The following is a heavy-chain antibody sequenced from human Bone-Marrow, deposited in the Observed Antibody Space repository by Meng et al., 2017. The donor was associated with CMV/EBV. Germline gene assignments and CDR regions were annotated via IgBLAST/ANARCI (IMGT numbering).Heavy chain of an antibody. J-gene: IGHJ4*02. Sequence: GGSLRLSCAASGFTFSDYYMSWIRQAPGKGLEWVSYISSSGSTIYYADSVKGRFTISRDNAKNTLYLQMNSLRAEDTAVYYCAKDRRYCSGGSCYSGDYWGQGTLVTVSS. CDR2: ISSSGSTI. CDR1: GFTFSDYY. D-gene: IGHD2-15*01. V-gene: IGHV3-11*04. CDR3: AKDRRYCSGGSCYSGDY.